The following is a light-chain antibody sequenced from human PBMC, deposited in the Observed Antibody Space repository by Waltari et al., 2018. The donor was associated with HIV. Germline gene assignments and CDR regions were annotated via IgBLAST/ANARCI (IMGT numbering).Light chain of an antibody. CDR1: SSNIGNNY. Sequence: QSVLTQPPSVSAAPGQKVTISCSGSSSNIGNNYVSWYQQLPGTAPKLLIYDKKKRPSGIPDRFAGSKSGTSATLGSTGLQTGDEADYYCGTWDSSLSLVFGGGTKLTVL. CDR2: DKK. CDR3: GTWDSSLSLV. J-gene: IGLJ2*01. V-gene: IGLV1-51*01.